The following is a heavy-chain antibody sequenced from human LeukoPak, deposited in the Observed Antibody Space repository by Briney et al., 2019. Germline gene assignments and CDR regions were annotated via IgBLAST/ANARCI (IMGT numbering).Heavy chain of an antibody. Sequence: GASVKVSCKATGYTFTSYFMHWVRQAPGQGLEWMGVINPSEGGTNYAQNFQARITMTRDTSTSTVYMELSSLRSEDTAVYYCARENPAFDMWGQGTMVTVSS. CDR2: INPSEGGT. V-gene: IGHV1-46*01. J-gene: IGHJ3*02. CDR3: ARENPAFDM. CDR1: GYTFTSYF.